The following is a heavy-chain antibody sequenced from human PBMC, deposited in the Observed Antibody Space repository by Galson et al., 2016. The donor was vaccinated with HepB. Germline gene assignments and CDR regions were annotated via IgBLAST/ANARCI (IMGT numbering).Heavy chain of an antibody. CDR3: GKDGGAPRD. J-gene: IGHJ4*02. Sequence: SLRLSCAASGFTFSNYWMSWVRQAPGKGLEWVANIHRDGGDKYYAASVKGRFTISRDNSKNTVYLQMTSLGADDTAVYFCGKDGGAPRDWGQGTLVTVSS. V-gene: IGHV3-7*03. D-gene: IGHD2-15*01. CDR1: GFTFSNYW. CDR2: IHRDGGDK.